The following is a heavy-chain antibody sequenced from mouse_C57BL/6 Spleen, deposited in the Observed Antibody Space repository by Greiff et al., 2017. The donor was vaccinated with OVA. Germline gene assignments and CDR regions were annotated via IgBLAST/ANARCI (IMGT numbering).Heavy chain of an antibody. CDR3: TRYYYGSRDYAMDY. CDR1: GFTFSSYA. V-gene: IGHV5-9-1*02. D-gene: IGHD1-1*01. J-gene: IGHJ4*01. Sequence: EVNVVESGEGLVKPGGSLKLSCAASGFTFSSYAMSWVRQTPEKRLEWVAYISSGGDYIYYADTVKGRFTISRDNARNTLYLQMSSLKSEDTAMYYCTRYYYGSRDYAMDYWGQGTSVTVSS. CDR2: ISSGGDYI.